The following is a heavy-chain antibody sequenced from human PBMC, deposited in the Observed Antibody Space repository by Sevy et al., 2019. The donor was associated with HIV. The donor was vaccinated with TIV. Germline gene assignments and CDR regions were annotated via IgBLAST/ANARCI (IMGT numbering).Heavy chain of an antibody. CDR3: ARDSASSTSCYIGGQKCDAFDI. CDR1: GFTFSSYS. CDR2: ISSSSSYI. V-gene: IGHV3-21*01. J-gene: IGHJ3*02. D-gene: IGHD2-2*02. Sequence: GGSLRLSCAASGFTFSSYSMNWVRQAPGKGLEWVSSISSSSSYIYYADSVKGRFTISRDNAKNSLYLQMNSLRAEDTAVYYCARDSASSTSCYIGGQKCDAFDIWGQGTMVTVSS.